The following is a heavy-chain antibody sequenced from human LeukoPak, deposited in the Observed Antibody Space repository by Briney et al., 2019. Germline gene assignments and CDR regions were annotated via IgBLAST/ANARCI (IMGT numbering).Heavy chain of an antibody. J-gene: IGHJ3*02. CDR2: IYTSGST. D-gene: IGHD3-3*01. V-gene: IGHV4-61*02. CDR3: ARDRGITMFGVVTFDAFDI. Sequence: SSETLSLTCTVSGGSISSGSYYWSWIRQPAGKGLEWIGRIYTSGSTTYNPSLKSRVTISVDTSKKQFSLKLSSVTAADTAIYYCARDRGITMFGVVTFDAFDIWGQGTMVTVSS. CDR1: GGSISSGSYY.